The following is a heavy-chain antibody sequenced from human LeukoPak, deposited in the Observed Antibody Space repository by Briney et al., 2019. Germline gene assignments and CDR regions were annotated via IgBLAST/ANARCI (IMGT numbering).Heavy chain of an antibody. J-gene: IGHJ5*02. CDR1: GYSFTSYG. CDR2: ISAYNGNT. D-gene: IGHD5-12*01. V-gene: IGHV1-18*01. Sequence: ASVKVSCKASGYSFTSYGISWVRQAPGQGLEWVGWISAYNGNTNYAQKLQGRVTMTTDTSTSTAYMELRSLRSDDTAVYYCARRSGSGYDGGWFDPWGQGTLVTVSS. CDR3: ARRSGSGYDGGWFDP.